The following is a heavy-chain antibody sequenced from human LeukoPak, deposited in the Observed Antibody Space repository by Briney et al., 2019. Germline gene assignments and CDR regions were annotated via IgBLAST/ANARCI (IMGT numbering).Heavy chain of an antibody. V-gene: IGHV1-69*02. CDR2: IIPILGIA. D-gene: IGHD3-3*01. Sequence: GASVKVSCKASGGTFSSYTISWVRQAPGQGLEWMGRIIPILGIANYAQKFQGRVTITADKSTSTAYMELSSLRSEDTAVYYCASYHDFWSGYYTNAFDIWGQGTMVTVSS. J-gene: IGHJ3*02. CDR1: GGTFSSYT. CDR3: ASYHDFWSGYYTNAFDI.